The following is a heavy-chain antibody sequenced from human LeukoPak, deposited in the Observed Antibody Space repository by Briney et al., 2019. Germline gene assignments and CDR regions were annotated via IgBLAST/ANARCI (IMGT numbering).Heavy chain of an antibody. CDR1: GGSISGYY. Sequence: SETLSLTCTVSGGSISGYYWSWIRQPPGKGLEWIGYIYYSGSTNYNPSLKSRVTISVDTSKNQFSLKLSSVTAADTAVYYCARCAGLAAAGTCDYWGQGTLVTVSS. V-gene: IGHV4-59*01. CDR2: IYYSGST. D-gene: IGHD6-13*01. CDR3: ARCAGLAAAGTCDY. J-gene: IGHJ4*02.